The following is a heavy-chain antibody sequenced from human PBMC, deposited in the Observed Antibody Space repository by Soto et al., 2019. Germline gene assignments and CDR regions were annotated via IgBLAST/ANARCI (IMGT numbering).Heavy chain of an antibody. Sequence: QVQLVQSGAEVKKPGSSVKVSCKASGGTFSSYAISWVRQAPGQGLEWMGGIIPIFGTANYAQKLQGRVTITADESTSTAYMELSSLRSKDTAVYYCARDLGRRRAYYYGMDVWGQGTTVNVSS. V-gene: IGHV1-69*01. CDR1: GGTFSSYA. CDR2: IIPIFGTA. J-gene: IGHJ6*02. CDR3: ARDLGRRRAYYYGMDV. D-gene: IGHD6-25*01.